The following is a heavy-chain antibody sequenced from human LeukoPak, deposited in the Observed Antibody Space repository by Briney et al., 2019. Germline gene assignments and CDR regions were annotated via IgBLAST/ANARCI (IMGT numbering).Heavy chain of an antibody. CDR1: GYSIRNGDY. J-gene: IGHJ4*02. D-gene: IGHD5-18*01. CDR3: ARANTAMSV. Sequence: SETLSLTCVVSGYSIRNGDYWGWIRQPPGKGLEWIGSLYHSGTTYYNPSLKSRVTISVDTSKNQFSLKLSSVTAADTAVYYCARANTAMSVWGQGTLVTVSS. V-gene: IGHV4-38-2*01. CDR2: LYHSGTT.